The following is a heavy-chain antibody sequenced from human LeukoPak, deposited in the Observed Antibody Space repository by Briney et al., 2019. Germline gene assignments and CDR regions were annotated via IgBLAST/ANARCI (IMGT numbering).Heavy chain of an antibody. D-gene: IGHD3-10*01. CDR3: ARDTLYGNCFDY. CDR1: GFTFSSYA. Sequence: GRSLRLSCAASGFTFSSYAMHWVRQAPGKGLEWVAVISYDGSNKYYADSVKGRFTISRDNSKNTLYLQMNSLRAEDTAVYYCARDTLYGNCFDYWGQGTLVTVSS. J-gene: IGHJ4*02. CDR2: ISYDGSNK. V-gene: IGHV3-30-3*01.